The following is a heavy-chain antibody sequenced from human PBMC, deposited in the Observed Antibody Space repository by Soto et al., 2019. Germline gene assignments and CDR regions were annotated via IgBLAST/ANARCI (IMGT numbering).Heavy chain of an antibody. CDR2: ISGSGGST. Sequence: PGGSLRLSCAASGFTFSSYAMSWVRQAPGKGLEWVSAISGSGGSTYYADSVKGRFTISRDNSKNTLYLQMNSLRAEDTAVYYCAKDDYYDSSGYYDYWGQGTLVTVSS. J-gene: IGHJ4*02. V-gene: IGHV3-23*01. CDR1: GFTFSSYA. D-gene: IGHD3-22*01. CDR3: AKDDYYDSSGYYDY.